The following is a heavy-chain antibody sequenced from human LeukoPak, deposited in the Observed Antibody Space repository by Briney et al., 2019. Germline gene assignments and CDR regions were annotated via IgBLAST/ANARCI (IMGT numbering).Heavy chain of an antibody. J-gene: IGHJ4*02. D-gene: IGHD5-24*01. Sequence: GASVKVSCKASGYTFTGYYLHWVRQAPGQGLEWMGWIHPNSGGTNYAQKFQGRVTMTRDTSISTAYLDLSRLRSDDTAVYYCARVVVRDADNYKDYWGQGTLVTVSS. V-gene: IGHV1-2*02. CDR1: GYTFTGYY. CDR2: IHPNSGGT. CDR3: ARVVVRDADNYKDY.